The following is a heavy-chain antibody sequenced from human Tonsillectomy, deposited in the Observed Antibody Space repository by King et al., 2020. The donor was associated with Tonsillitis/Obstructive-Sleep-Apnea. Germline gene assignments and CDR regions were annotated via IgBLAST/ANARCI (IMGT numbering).Heavy chain of an antibody. CDR2: IDPSDSYT. CDR3: ASYYYDSSVRDAFDI. D-gene: IGHD3-22*01. J-gene: IGHJ3*02. CDR1: GYSFTSFW. V-gene: IGHV5-10-1*01. Sequence: VQLVESGAEVKKPGESLRISCKGSGYSFTSFWITWVRQMPGKGLEWMGRIDPSDSYTNYSPSFQGHVTISADKSISTAYLQWSSLKASDTAMYYCASYYYDSSVRDAFDIWGQGTMVTVSS.